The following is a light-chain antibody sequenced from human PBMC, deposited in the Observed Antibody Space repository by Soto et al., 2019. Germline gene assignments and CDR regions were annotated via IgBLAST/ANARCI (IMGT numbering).Light chain of an antibody. V-gene: IGLV1-51*01. CDR3: GTWDSGLSAEV. J-gene: IGLJ2*01. CDR1: NSIIEKNY. CDR2: DTN. Sequence: QSVLTQPPSVSAAPGQKVTISCSGSNSIIEKNYVSWYQQFPGTAPKLLICDTNQRPSGIPDRFSGSKSGTSATLAITGLQAGDEADYYCGTWDSGLSAEVFGGGTKLTVL.